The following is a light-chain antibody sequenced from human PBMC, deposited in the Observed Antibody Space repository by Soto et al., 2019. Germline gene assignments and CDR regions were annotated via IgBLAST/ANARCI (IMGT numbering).Light chain of an antibody. V-gene: IGKV3-20*01. CDR1: QSVFNNH. CDR3: QQSYSTLIT. CDR2: GAS. Sequence: EIVLTQSPGTLSLSPGERATLSCRASQSVFNNHIGWYQQKPGQAPRRLIFGASFRATGIPDRFSGSGSGTDFTLTISSLQPEDFATYYCQQSYSTLITFGQGTRLEIK. J-gene: IGKJ5*01.